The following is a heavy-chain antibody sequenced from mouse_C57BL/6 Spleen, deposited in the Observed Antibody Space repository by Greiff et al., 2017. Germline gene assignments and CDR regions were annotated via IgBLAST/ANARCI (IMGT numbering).Heavy chain of an antibody. CDR1: GFTFSGYG. J-gene: IGHJ4*01. D-gene: IGHD6-2*01. V-gene: IGHV5-17*01. CDR3: ARRGSQDYAMDY. CDR2: ISSGSSTI. Sequence: EVQGVESGGGLVKPGGSLKLSCAASGFTFSGYGMHWVRQAPEKGLEWVAYISSGSSTIYYAATVKGRFTISRDNAKNTLFRQMTSLSSEDTAMYYCARRGSQDYAMDYWGQGTSVTVSS.